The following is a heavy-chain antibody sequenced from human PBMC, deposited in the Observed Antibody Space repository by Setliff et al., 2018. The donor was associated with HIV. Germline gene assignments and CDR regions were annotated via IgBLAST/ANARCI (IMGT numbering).Heavy chain of an antibody. CDR3: ARWGEPTIQAFDV. Sequence: LSLTCTVSGASIKDYCWNWIRQPPGKGLEWIGFAHHSGVTSYNPSLHSRVIIAVDTSRNQFSLRVNSITAADTALYYCARWGEPTIQAFDVWGLGTMVTVSS. V-gene: IGHV4-59*08. J-gene: IGHJ3*01. CDR1: GASIKDYC. CDR2: AHHSGVT. D-gene: IGHD1-1*01.